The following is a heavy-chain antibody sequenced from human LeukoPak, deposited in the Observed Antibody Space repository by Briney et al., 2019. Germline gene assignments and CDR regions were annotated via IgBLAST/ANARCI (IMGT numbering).Heavy chain of an antibody. CDR1: GFTFSSYA. J-gene: IGHJ4*02. CDR2: ISGSGGST. CDR3: AKSWAMVSWSDY. V-gene: IGHV3-23*01. Sequence: GGSLRLSCAASGFTFSSYATSWVRQAPGKGLEWVSAISGSGGSTYYADSVKGRFTISRDNSKNTLYLQMNSLRAEDTAVYYCAKSWAMVSWSDYWGQGTLVTVSS. D-gene: IGHD5-18*01.